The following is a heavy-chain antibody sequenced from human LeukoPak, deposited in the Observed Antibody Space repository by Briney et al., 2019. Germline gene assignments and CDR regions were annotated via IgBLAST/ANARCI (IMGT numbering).Heavy chain of an antibody. CDR1: GGSFSGYY. Sequence: SETLSLTCAVYGGSFSGYYWSWIRQPPGKGLEWIGEINHSGSTNYNPSLKSRVTISVDTSKNQFSLKLSSVTAADTAVYYCARGRSDGYQYYCYGMDVWGQGTTVTVSS. V-gene: IGHV4-34*01. CDR2: INHSGST. J-gene: IGHJ6*02. CDR3: ARGRSDGYQYYCYGMDV. D-gene: IGHD3-22*01.